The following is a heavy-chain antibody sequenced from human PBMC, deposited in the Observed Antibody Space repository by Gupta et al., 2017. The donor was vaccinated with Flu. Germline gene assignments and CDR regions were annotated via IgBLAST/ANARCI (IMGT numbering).Heavy chain of an antibody. V-gene: IGHV1-8*01. CDR3: ARGRGRRAMGYQLGY. D-gene: IGHD5-18*01. CDR2: MNPNSGNT. J-gene: IGHJ4*02. Sequence: ATGQGLEWMGWMNPNSGNTGYAQKFQGRVTMTRNTSISTAYMELSSLRSEDTAVYYCARGRGRRAMGYQLGYWGQGTLVTVSS.